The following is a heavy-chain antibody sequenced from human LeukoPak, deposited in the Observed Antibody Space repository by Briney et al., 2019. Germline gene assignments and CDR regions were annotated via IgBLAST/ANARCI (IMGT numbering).Heavy chain of an antibody. V-gene: IGHV4-59*01. CDR3: ARAKDVRAFDI. CDR2: IYNSGSL. CDR1: GGSISGYY. Sequence: SETLSLTCTVSGGSISGYYWSWIRQAPGKGLEWIGYIYNSGSLNYNPSLKSRVTIAVDTSENQFSLKLTSVTAADTAVYYCARAKDVRAFDIWGQGTMVTVSS. D-gene: IGHD4-17*01. J-gene: IGHJ3*02.